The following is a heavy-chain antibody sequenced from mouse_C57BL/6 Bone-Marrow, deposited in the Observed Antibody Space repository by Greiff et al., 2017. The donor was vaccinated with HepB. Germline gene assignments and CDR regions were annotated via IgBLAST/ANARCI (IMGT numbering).Heavy chain of an antibody. CDR2: ISDGGSYT. V-gene: IGHV5-4*03. Sequence: EVKLVESGGGLVKPGGSLKLSCAASGFTFSSYAMSWVRQTPEKRLEWVATISDGGSYTYYPDNVKGRFTISRDNAKNNLYLQMSRLKSEDTAMYYCARGIYYGYDVGYWGQGTTLTVSS. J-gene: IGHJ2*01. CDR3: ARGIYYGYDVGY. D-gene: IGHD2-2*01. CDR1: GFTFSSYA.